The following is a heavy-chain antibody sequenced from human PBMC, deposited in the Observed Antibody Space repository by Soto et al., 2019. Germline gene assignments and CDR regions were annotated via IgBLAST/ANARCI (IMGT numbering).Heavy chain of an antibody. Sequence: PSETLSLTCTVSGGSITSYYWSWVRQPPVNGLEWIGCIYYSGSTNYNPSLKSRVTISSDTSKNQFSLKLSSVTAADTAVYYCARRGYSSGFYYFDYWGQRTLVTVPQ. CDR1: GGSITSYY. CDR3: ARRGYSSGFYYFDY. D-gene: IGHD6-19*01. J-gene: IGHJ4*02. V-gene: IGHV4-59*01. CDR2: IYYSGST.